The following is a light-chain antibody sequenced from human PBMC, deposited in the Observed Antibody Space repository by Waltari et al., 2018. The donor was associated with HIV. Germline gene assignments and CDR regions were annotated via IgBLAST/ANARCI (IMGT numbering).Light chain of an antibody. CDR3: GTWDGSLNVWV. CDR1: RSNIGNNF. Sequence: QSVLTPPPSVSAASGQKVTISCSGSRSNIGNNFVSWYQQLPGIAPKLLIYDNTKRPSGNPDRFSGSKSGTSATLAITGLQTGDEADYYCGTWDGSLNVWVFGGGTKVTV. V-gene: IGLV1-51*01. CDR2: DNT. J-gene: IGLJ3*02.